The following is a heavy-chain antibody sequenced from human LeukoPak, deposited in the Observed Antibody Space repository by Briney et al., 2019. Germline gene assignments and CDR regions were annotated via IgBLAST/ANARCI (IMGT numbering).Heavy chain of an antibody. CDR1: GFTFSNAW. CDR2: IKSKTDGGTT. V-gene: IGHV3-15*01. CDR3: TTSYGGNSAAY. Sequence: GGSLRLSCAASGFTFSNAWMSWVRQAPGKGLEWVGRIKSKTDGGTTDYAAPVKGRFTISRDDSKNTLYPQMNSLKTEDTAVYYCTTSYGGNSAAYWGQGTLVTVSS. D-gene: IGHD4-23*01. J-gene: IGHJ4*02.